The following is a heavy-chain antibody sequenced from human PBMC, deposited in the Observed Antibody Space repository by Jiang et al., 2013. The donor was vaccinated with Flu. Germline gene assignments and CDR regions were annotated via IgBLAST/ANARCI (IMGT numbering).Heavy chain of an antibody. Sequence: SGAEVKKPGASVKVSCKASGYTFTSYGISWVRQAPGQGLEWMGWISVYNGNTNYAQKFQGRVTMTTDTSTSTAYMELRSLRSDDTAVYYCARDLPTFRCTNGVCYPGYYYYGMDVWGQGPRSPSP. CDR1: GYTFTSYG. V-gene: IGHV1-18*04. CDR3: ARDLPTFRCTNGVCYPGYYYYGMDV. J-gene: IGHJ6*02. D-gene: IGHD2-8*01. CDR2: ISVYNGNT.